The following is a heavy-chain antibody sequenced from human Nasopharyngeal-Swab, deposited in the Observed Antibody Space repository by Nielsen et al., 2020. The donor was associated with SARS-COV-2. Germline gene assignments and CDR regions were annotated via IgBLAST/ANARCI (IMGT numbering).Heavy chain of an antibody. V-gene: IGHV3-21*01. CDR2: ISSSSSYI. Sequence: GESLQISCAASGFTFSSYSMNWVCQAPGKGLEWVSSISSSSSYIYYADSVKGRFTISRDNAKNSLYLQMNSLRAEDTAVYYCARDRGITMPFDYWGQGTLVTVSS. D-gene: IGHD1-14*01. J-gene: IGHJ4*02. CDR3: ARDRGITMPFDY. CDR1: GFTFSSYS.